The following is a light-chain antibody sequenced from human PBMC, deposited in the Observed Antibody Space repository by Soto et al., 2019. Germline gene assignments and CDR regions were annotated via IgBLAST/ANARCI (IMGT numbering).Light chain of an antibody. CDR2: DIS. Sequence: EIVLTQSPGTLSLSAGYRATLSCRASQSINRFFAWYQQKPGQAPRLLIYDISTRATGIPDRFSGSGSGTDFTLTISRLEPEDFAVYYCQQYGASPPYTFGPGTKVEIK. CDR1: QSINRF. CDR3: QQYGASPPYT. J-gene: IGKJ3*01. V-gene: IGKV3-20*01.